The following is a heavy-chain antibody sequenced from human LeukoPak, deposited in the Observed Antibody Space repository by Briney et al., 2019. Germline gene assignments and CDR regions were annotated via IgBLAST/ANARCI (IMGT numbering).Heavy chain of an antibody. CDR1: GYTFTSYD. V-gene: IGHV1-8*01. CDR2: MKPNSGNT. CDR3: ARGGVTAKGYYYGMDV. Sequence: ASVKVSCKASGYTFTSYDINWVRQATGQGLELMGWMKPNSGNTGYAQKFQGRVTMTRNTSISTAYMELSSLRSEDTAVYYCARGGVTAKGYYYGMDVWGQGTTVTVSS. J-gene: IGHJ6*02.